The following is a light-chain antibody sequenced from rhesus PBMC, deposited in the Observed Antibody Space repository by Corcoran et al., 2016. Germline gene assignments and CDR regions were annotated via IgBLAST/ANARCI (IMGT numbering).Light chain of an antibody. CDR1: QGISNW. Sequence: DIQMTQSPSSLSASVGDRVTITCRASQGISNWLAWYQQKSGKAPKLLIKRASNLDTGVPSRYSGSGSGTDSTLTISSLQPEDNAPYYFHQHDNSPYSFGQGPKVEI. CDR2: RAS. J-gene: IGKJ2*01. V-gene: IGKV1-69*01. CDR3: HQHDNSPYS.